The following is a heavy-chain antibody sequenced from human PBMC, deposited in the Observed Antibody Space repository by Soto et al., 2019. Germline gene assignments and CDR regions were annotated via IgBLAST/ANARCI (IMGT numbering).Heavy chain of an antibody. D-gene: IGHD2-21*02. CDR2: IYNTETT. CDR1: GVSISNYD. Sequence: SENLCLTYTVSGVSISNYDCSWIRQPPGERLDRVGYIYNTETTNYNPSLESRVTISVDTSKNQFSLKLNAVTAADTAVYYCARALXGYCGTDCYXLDVXGQGPTVTVSS. V-gene: IGHV4-59*01. CDR3: ARALXGYCGTDCYXLDV. J-gene: IGHJ6*02.